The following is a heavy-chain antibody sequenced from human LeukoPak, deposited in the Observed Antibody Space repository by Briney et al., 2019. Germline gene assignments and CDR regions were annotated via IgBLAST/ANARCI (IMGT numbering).Heavy chain of an antibody. CDR1: GFNVEDYA. J-gene: IGHJ4*02. CDR2: ITWDSNSI. Sequence: GGSLRLSCVASGFNVEDYAMHWVRQAPGKGLEWVSGITWDSNSIDYADSVKGRFTISRDNAQNSLTLHMNGLRLEDTALYLCASKRVWGQGTLVTVSS. CDR3: ASKRV. D-gene: IGHD6-25*01. V-gene: IGHV3-9*01.